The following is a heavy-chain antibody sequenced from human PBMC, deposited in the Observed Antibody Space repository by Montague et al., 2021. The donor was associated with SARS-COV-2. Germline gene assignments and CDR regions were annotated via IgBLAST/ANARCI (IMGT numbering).Heavy chain of an antibody. V-gene: IGHV4-59*01. CDR2: IYNRGTT. CDR3: ARVGTGYSSNLPSYFQH. D-gene: IGHD6-13*01. CDR1: DDSFSHYF. Sequence: SETLSLTCIVSDDSFSHYFWSWIRQPPGKGLEWIGNIYNRGTTNYNPSLKSRVSLSIDKSKNQFSLNLTSVTAADTAVYYCARVGTGYSSNLPSYFQHWGLGTLVTVSS. J-gene: IGHJ1*01.